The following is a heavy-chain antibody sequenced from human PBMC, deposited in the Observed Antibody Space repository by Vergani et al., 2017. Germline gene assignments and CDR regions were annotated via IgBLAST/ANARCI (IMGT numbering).Heavy chain of an antibody. CDR3: AGGGIEWFAIWFY. CDR2: IYYSGST. Sequence: QVQLQESGPGLVKPSETLSLTCTVSGGSISSYYWSWIRQPPGKGLEWIGYIYYSGSTNYNPSLKSRVTISVDTSKNQFSLKLSSVTAADTAVYYCAGGGIEWFAIWFYWGQGTLVTVSS. CDR1: GGSISSYY. J-gene: IGHJ4*02. D-gene: IGHD5-12*01. V-gene: IGHV4-59*01.